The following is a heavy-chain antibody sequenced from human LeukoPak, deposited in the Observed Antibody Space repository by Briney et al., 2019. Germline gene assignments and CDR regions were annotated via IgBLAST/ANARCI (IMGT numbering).Heavy chain of an antibody. J-gene: IGHJ4*02. CDR3: VRGTGY. V-gene: IGHV3-64D*06. CDR2: ISSNGDDT. Sequence: GGSLRLSCSVSGFTFSTYVMHWVRQAPGKGLEYVSAISSNGDDTYYADSVKGRFTISRDNSRNTLYLQMSSLRADDTAVYYCVRGTGYWGQGTLVTVSS. CDR1: GFTFSTYV.